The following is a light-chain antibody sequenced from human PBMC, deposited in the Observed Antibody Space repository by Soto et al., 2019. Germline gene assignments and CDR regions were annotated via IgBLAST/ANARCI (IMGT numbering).Light chain of an antibody. CDR3: SSHAGNNNYV. CDR2: EVS. CDR1: SSDVGAYIY. Sequence: QSALTQPPSASGSVGQSVTISCTGTSSDVGAYIYVSWYQQHPGKAPKLMIYEVSKRPSGVPDRFSGSKSGYTASLTVSGLQAEDEADYYCSSHAGNNNYVFGTGTKVTVL. J-gene: IGLJ1*01. V-gene: IGLV2-8*01.